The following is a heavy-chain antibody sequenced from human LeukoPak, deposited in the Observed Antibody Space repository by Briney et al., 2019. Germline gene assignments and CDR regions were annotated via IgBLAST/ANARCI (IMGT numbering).Heavy chain of an antibody. J-gene: IGHJ3*02. CDR3: ARGTGSYLATAGRAAFDI. CDR2: INPSGGST. CDR1: GYTFTTYY. D-gene: IGHD6-13*01. V-gene: IGHV1-46*01. Sequence: APVKVCCMASGYTFTTYYMHWVRQAPGQGLEWMGIINPSGGSTSYAQKFQGRVTISVDTSKNQFSLNLSSVTAADTAVYYCARGTGSYLATAGRAAFDIWGQGPLVIVSS.